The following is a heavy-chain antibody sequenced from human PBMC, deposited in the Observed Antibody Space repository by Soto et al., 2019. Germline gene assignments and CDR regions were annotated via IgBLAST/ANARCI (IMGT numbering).Heavy chain of an antibody. V-gene: IGHV3-23*01. Sequence: GGSLRLSCAASGFTFSSYAMSWVRQAPGKGLEWVSAISGSGGSTYYADSVKGRFTISRDNSKNTLYLQMNSLRAEDTAVYYCAKDLITGTQARIYDAGDAFDIWGQGTMVTVSS. CDR1: GFTFSSYA. CDR2: ISGSGGST. D-gene: IGHD1-20*01. CDR3: AKDLITGTQARIYDAGDAFDI. J-gene: IGHJ3*02.